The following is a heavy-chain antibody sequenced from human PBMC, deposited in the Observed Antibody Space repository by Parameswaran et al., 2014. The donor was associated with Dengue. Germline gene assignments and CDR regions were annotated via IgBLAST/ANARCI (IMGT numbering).Heavy chain of an antibody. J-gene: IGHJ5*02. CDR3: AADRCGGDCYLFDP. CDR2: IVVGSDTT. Sequence: WVRQAPGQRLEWIGWIVVGSDTTVYAQNFQGRVTITRDMSTSTAYMELSSLRSEDTAIYYCAADRCGGDCYLFDPWGQGTQVTVSS. V-gene: IGHV1-58*01. D-gene: IGHD2-21*02.